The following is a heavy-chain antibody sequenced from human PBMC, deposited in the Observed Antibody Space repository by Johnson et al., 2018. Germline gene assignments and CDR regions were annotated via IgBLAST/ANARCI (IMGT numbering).Heavy chain of an antibody. CDR1: GFSFSSYA. J-gene: IGHJ3*02. V-gene: IGHV3-30-3*01. CDR3: ARGAYDSSGYHYNEAFDI. Sequence: VQLVESGGGVVQXGRSLRLSCAASGFSFSSYAMHWVRQAPGKGLEWVAVISDDGSNKYYADSVKGRFTISRDNSKHTLYLQMTSLRAEDTAVYYCARGAYDSSGYHYNEAFDIWGQGTMVTVSS. D-gene: IGHD3-22*01. CDR2: ISDDGSNK.